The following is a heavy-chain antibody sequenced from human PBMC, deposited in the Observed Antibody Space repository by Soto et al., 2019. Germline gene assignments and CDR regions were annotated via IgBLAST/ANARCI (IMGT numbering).Heavy chain of an antibody. CDR3: AKSTGTTYYYYYYGMDV. CDR2: ISYDGSNK. D-gene: IGHD1-1*01. V-gene: IGHV3-30*18. CDR1: GFTFSSYG. Sequence: GGSLRLSCAASGFTFSSYGMHWVRQAPGKGLEWVAVISYDGSNKYYADSVKGRFTISRDNSKNTLYLQMNSLRAEDTAVYYCAKSTGTTYYYYYYGMDVWGQGTTVTVSS. J-gene: IGHJ6*02.